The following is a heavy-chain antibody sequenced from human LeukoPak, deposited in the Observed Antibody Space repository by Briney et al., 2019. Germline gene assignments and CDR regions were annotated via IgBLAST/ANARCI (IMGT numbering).Heavy chain of an antibody. J-gene: IGHJ4*02. D-gene: IGHD6-19*01. V-gene: IGHV4-59*08. Sequence: SETLSLTCTVTGGSISSYYWSWIRQPPGKGLEWIGYISHSGSTNYNPSLKSRVTISVDTSKKQFSLRVNSVTAADTAVYYCARLATAGYLNYWGQGTLVAVSS. CDR2: ISHSGST. CDR1: GGSISSYY. CDR3: ARLATAGYLNY.